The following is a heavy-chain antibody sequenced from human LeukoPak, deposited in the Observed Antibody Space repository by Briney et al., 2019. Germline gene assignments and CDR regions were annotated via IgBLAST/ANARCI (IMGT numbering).Heavy chain of an antibody. CDR1: GYTFTSYY. CDR2: INPNSGGT. D-gene: IGHD3-10*01. Sequence: ASVKVSCKASGYTFTSYYMHWVRQAPGQGLEWMGWINPNSGGTNYAQKFQGRVTMTRDTSISTAYMELSRLRSDDTAVYYCARGPTRYGSGSYYNYWFDPWGQGTLVTVSS. V-gene: IGHV1-2*02. CDR3: ARGPTRYGSGSYYNYWFDP. J-gene: IGHJ5*02.